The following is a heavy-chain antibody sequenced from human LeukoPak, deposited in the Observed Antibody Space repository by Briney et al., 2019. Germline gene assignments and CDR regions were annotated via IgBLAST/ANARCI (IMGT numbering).Heavy chain of an antibody. Sequence: RGEPLKISFKAPGYTFTHQWIAWVRQKSGSGLDWIGIIYPPDSYTRYSPSFQAHVSIYADTSLNPDYLGWSRLEASDTDIYYCARHSDVFGAIWGQGTLVTVSS. J-gene: IGHJ4*02. CDR1: GYTFTHQW. CDR3: ARHSDVFGAI. V-gene: IGHV5-51*01. CDR2: IYPPDSYT. D-gene: IGHD3-16*01.